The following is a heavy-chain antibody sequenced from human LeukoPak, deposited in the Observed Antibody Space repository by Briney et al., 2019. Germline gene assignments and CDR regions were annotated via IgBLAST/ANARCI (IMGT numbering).Heavy chain of an antibody. CDR1: GFIFSSYA. V-gene: IGHV3-23*01. J-gene: IGHJ6*03. CDR2: ISGSGGST. Sequence: GGSLRLSSAASGFIFSSYAMSWVRQAPGKGLEWVSAISGSGGSTYYADSVKGRFTISRDNSKNTLYLQLNSLRAEDTAVYYCPKDLISWQQFGYMDVWGKGTTVTVSS. CDR3: PKDLISWQQFGYMDV. D-gene: IGHD6-13*01.